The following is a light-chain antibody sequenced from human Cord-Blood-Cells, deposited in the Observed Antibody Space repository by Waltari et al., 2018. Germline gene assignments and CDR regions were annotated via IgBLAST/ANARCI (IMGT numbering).Light chain of an antibody. CDR3: NSRDSSGNHVV. CDR1: SLRSDF. V-gene: IGLV3-19*01. CDR2: GKN. J-gene: IGLJ2*01. Sequence: SSELTQDPAVSVALGQTVRSTCQGPSLRSDFASCYQQKPGQAPVLVIYGKNNRPSGIPDRFSGSSSGNTASLTITGAQAEDEADYYCNSRDSSGNHVVFGGGTKLTVL.